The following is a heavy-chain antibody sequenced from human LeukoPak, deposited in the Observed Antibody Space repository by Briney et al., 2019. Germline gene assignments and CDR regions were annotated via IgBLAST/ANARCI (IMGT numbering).Heavy chain of an antibody. J-gene: IGHJ4*02. Sequence: GGSLRLSCAASGFTFSNDDMSWVRQAPGKGLEWVAAIRGSAGSTYYTDSVKARFTISRDNSKNTMYLQMNNLKAEDTAEYVCEKDQTSGTYYDYWGQGTLVTVSS. V-gene: IGHV3-23*01. D-gene: IGHD3-10*01. CDR3: EKDQTSGTYYDY. CDR1: GFTFSNDD. CDR2: IRGSAGST.